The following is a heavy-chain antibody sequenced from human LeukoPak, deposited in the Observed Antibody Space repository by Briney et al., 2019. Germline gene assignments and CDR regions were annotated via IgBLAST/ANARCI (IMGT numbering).Heavy chain of an antibody. J-gene: IGHJ3*02. CDR3: ARYCSGASCEDI. CDR1: GYTLTELS. D-gene: IGHD2-15*01. Sequence: ASVTVSCKVSGYTLTELSMHWVRQAPGKGLAWMGGFDPEDGETIYAQKFQGRVTMTEDTSTDTAYMELSSLRSEDTAVYYCARYCSGASCEDIWGQGTMVTVSS. V-gene: IGHV1-24*01. CDR2: FDPEDGET.